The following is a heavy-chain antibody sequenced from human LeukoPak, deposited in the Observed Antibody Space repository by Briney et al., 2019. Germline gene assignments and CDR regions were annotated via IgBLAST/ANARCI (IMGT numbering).Heavy chain of an antibody. CDR2: IIPIFGTA. Sequence: SVKVSCKASGGTFSSYAISWVRQAPGQGLEWMGGIIPIFGTANYAQKFQGRVTITADASTSTAYMELSSLRSEDTAVYYCARDPYYYDSSGYPKETYFDYWGQGTLVTVSS. CDR3: ARDPYYYDSSGYPKETYFDY. V-gene: IGHV1-69*13. D-gene: IGHD3-22*01. J-gene: IGHJ4*02. CDR1: GGTFSSYA.